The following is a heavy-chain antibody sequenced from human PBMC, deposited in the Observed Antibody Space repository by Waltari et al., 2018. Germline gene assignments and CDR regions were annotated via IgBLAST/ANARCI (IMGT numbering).Heavy chain of an antibody. J-gene: IGHJ6*03. CDR3: ASTTVTTYYYYYYMDV. Sequence: QVQLQESGPGLVKPSQTLSLTCTVSGGSISSGDYYWSWIRKPPGKGLEWIGYIYYSGSTYYNPSLKSRVTISVDTSKNQFSLKLSSVTAADTAVYYCASTTVTTYYYYYYMDVWGKGTTVTVSS. CDR2: IYYSGST. CDR1: GGSISSGDYY. D-gene: IGHD4-17*01. V-gene: IGHV4-30-4*08.